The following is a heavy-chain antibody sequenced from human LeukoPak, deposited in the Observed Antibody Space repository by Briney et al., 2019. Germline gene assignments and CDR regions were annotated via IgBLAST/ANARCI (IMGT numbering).Heavy chain of an antibody. CDR3: ARAGLGYCSSTSCITGGNDY. Sequence: ASVKVSCKASGYTFTSYGISWVRQAPGQGLEWMGWISAYNGNTNYAQKLQGRVTMTTDTSTSTAYMELSSLRSEDTAVYYCARAGLGYCSSTSCITGGNDYWGQGTLVTVSS. D-gene: IGHD2-2*01. V-gene: IGHV1-18*01. J-gene: IGHJ4*02. CDR1: GYTFTSYG. CDR2: ISAYNGNT.